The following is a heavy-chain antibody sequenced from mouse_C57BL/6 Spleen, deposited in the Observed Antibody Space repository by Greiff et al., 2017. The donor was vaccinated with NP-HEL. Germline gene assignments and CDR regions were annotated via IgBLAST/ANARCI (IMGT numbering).Heavy chain of an antibody. CDR3: AGHYYGSRNWYFDV. V-gene: IGHV14-2*01. CDR1: GFNIKDYY. D-gene: IGHD1-1*01. CDR2: IDPEDGRT. J-gene: IGHJ1*03. Sequence: EVQLQQSGAELVKPGASVKLSCTASGFNIKDYYMHWVKQRTEQGLEWIGRIDPEDGRTKYAPKFQGKATITADTSSNTAYLQLSSLTSEDTAVCYCAGHYYGSRNWYFDVWGTGTTVTVSS.